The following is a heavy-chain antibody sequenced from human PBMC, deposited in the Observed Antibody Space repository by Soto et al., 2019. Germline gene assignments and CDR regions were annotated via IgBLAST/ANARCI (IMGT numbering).Heavy chain of an antibody. J-gene: IGHJ4*02. CDR2: IYAGDSDT. V-gene: IGHV5-51*01. Sequence: VDALKISCKGSGYSFTNYWIGWVLQIPGKGLEWMGIIYAGDSDTRYSPSFQGQVTISADKSISTAYLQWSSLKASDTAMFYCARLQGGISGGNQAKITGYFVSWGQGIRVTVSS. D-gene: IGHD6-19*01. CDR1: GYSFTNYW. CDR3: ARLQGGISGGNQAKITGYFVS.